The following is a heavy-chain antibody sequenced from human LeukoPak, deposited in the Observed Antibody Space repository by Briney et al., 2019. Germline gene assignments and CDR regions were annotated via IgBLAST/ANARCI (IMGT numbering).Heavy chain of an antibody. Sequence: PGGSLRLSCAASGFTFSSDAMTWVRQAPGKGLEWVSLIGSSGGSTYYADSVKGRFTISRDNSKNTLSLQMNSLRVEDTAIYGCVKYIHLSTWGLGTMVTVSS. CDR3: VKYIHLST. CDR2: IGSSGGST. CDR1: GFTFSSDA. D-gene: IGHD1-14*01. V-gene: IGHV3-23*01. J-gene: IGHJ3*01.